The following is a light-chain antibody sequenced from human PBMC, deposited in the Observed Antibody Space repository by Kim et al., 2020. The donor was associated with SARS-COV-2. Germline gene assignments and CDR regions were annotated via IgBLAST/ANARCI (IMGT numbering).Light chain of an antibody. CDR2: KDS. CDR1: ALPKQY. V-gene: IGLV3-25*03. J-gene: IGLJ3*02. Sequence: SYELTQPPSVSVSPGQMARITCSGDALPKQYAYWYQQKPGQAPVLVIYKDSERPSGIPERFSGSSSGTTVTLTISGVQAEDEADYYCQSADSSGTPNWV. CDR3: QSADSSGTPNWV.